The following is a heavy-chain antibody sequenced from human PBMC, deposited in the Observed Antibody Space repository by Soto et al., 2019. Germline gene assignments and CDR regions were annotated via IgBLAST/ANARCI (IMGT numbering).Heavy chain of an antibody. J-gene: IGHJ4*02. CDR1: GFTFSSYW. V-gene: IGHV3-74*01. CDR3: ATLTKYDILTGFYPC. D-gene: IGHD3-9*01. Sequence: GGSLRLSCAASGFTFSSYWMHWVRQAPGKGLVWVSRINSDGSSTSYADSVKGRFTISRDNAKNTLYLQMNSLRAEDTAVYYCATLTKYDILTGFYPCWGQGTLVTVPQ. CDR2: INSDGSST.